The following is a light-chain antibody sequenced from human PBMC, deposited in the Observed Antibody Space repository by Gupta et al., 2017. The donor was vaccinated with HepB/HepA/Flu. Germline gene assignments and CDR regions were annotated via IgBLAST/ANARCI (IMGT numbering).Light chain of an antibody. V-gene: IGKV2-28*01. CDR3: MQALQTPIT. CDR1: QSLLHSNGYNY. CDR2: LGS. J-gene: IGKJ3*01. Sequence: DIVMTPSPLSLLVTPGEPASISCRSSQSLLHSNGYNYLDWYLQKPGQSPQLLIYLGSNRASGVPDRFSGSGSGTDFTLKISRVEAEDVGIYYCMQALQTPITFGPGTKVDIK.